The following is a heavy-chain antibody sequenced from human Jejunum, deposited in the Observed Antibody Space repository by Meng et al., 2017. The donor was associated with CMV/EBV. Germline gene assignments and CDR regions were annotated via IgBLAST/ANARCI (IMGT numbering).Heavy chain of an antibody. V-gene: IGHV1-2*02. D-gene: IGHD1-14*01. CDR1: GSSFSDYY. CDR2: INPKTGGT. J-gene: IGHJ4*02. CDR3: SSAPGDY. Sequence: KVSCKASGSSFSDYYMNWVRPAPGQGLEWMGWINPKTGGTDYAQKFQGRVTLTRDTSITTVYMELSNLKSDDSAVYYCSSAPGDYWGQGTLGTVSS.